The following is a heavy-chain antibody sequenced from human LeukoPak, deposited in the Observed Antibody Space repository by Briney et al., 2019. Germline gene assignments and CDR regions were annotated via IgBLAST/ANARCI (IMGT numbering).Heavy chain of an antibody. CDR2: IYTSGST. V-gene: IGHV4-61*02. Sequence: SETLSLTCTVSGGSISSGSYYWSWIRQPAGKGLEWIGRIYTSGSTNCNPSLKSRVTISVDTSKNQFSLKLSSVTAADTAVYYCARDKARVFDPWGQGTLVIVSS. J-gene: IGHJ5*02. D-gene: IGHD6-6*01. CDR3: ARDKARVFDP. CDR1: GGSISSGSYY.